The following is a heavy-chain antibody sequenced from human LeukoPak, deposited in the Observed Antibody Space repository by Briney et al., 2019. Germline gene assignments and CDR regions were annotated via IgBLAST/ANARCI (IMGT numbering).Heavy chain of an antibody. Sequence: SETLSLTCAVYGGSFSGYYWNWIRQPPGKGLEWIGEINHSGSTNYNPSLESRVTISVDTSKNQFSLKLSSVTAADTAVYYCARHYYGSGSPPRTSGVGWFDPWGQGTLVTVSS. V-gene: IGHV4-34*01. CDR2: INHSGST. CDR3: ARHYYGSGSPPRTSGVGWFDP. J-gene: IGHJ5*02. D-gene: IGHD3-10*01. CDR1: GGSFSGYY.